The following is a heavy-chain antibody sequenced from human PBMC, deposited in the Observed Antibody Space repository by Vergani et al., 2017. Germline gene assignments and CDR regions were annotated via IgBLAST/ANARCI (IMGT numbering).Heavy chain of an antibody. Sequence: LVESGGGLVQPGGSLRLSCAASSFSVSSHYMTWVRQAPGKGLEWVSTINIGGRTSYADSVKGRLTLTRDDSKNTLHLQMNSLRPEDTALYYCVKDIAASGNYWYFDLWGRGTLVTVSS. V-gene: IGHV3-66*02. CDR1: SFSVSSHY. CDR2: INIGGRT. D-gene: IGHD6-13*01. J-gene: IGHJ2*01. CDR3: VKDIAASGNYWYFDL.